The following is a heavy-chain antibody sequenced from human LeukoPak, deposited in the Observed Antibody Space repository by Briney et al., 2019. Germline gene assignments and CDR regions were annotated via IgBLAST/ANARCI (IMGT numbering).Heavy chain of an antibody. Sequence: ASVKVSCKASRYTFFAHYMHWVRQAPGQGLEWMGRINPNSGGTKYAQMFQGRVTTTRDTSISTAYMELSRLRSDDTAVYYCARDYYDSSGFGAFDIWGQGTTVTVSS. J-gene: IGHJ3*02. CDR2: INPNSGGT. CDR3: ARDYYDSSGFGAFDI. D-gene: IGHD3-22*01. CDR1: RYTFFAHY. V-gene: IGHV1-2*06.